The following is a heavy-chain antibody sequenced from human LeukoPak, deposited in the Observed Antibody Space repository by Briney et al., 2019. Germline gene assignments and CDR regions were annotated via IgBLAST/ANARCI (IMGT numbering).Heavy chain of an antibody. CDR2: IYYSGST. D-gene: IGHD6-19*01. Sequence: PSETLSLTCTVSGGSISSYYWSWIRQPPGKGLEWIGYIYYSGSTNYNPSLKSRVTISVDTSKNQFSLKLSSVTAADTAVYYCARGKYSSGWSRRYYFDYWGQGTLVTVSS. CDR3: ARGKYSSGWSRRYYFDY. V-gene: IGHV4-59*01. J-gene: IGHJ4*02. CDR1: GGSISSYY.